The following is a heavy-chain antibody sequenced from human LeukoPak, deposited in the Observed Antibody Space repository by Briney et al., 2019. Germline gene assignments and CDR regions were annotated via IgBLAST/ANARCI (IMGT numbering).Heavy chain of an antibody. CDR3: ATVVVAHYGMDV. CDR2: IIPILGIA. CDR1: GGTFSSYA. J-gene: IGHJ6*02. Sequence: SVKVSCKASGGTFSSYAISWVRQAPGQGLEWMGRIIPILGIANYAQKLQGRVTITADKSTSTAYMELSSLRSEDTAVYYCATVVVAHYGMDVWGQGTTVTVSS. D-gene: IGHD2-15*01. V-gene: IGHV1-69*04.